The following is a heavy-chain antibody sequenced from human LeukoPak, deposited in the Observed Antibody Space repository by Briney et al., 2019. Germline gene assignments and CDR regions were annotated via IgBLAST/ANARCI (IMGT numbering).Heavy chain of an antibody. Sequence: GGSLRLSCAASGFTSDSYAVSWVRQAPGKGLEWVSGINWSGGTTTYADSVKGRFTISRDNAKNSLYLQVNSLRVEDTALYYCARHGDYDYYFDYWGQGTLVTVSS. CDR2: INWSGGTT. V-gene: IGHV3-20*04. CDR1: GFTSDSYA. D-gene: IGHD5-12*01. J-gene: IGHJ4*02. CDR3: ARHGDYDYYFDY.